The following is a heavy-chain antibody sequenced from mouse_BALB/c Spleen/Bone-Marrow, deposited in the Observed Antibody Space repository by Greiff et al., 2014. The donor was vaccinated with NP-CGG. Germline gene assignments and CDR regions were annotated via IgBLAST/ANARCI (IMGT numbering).Heavy chain of an antibody. Sequence: QVQLKESGAELVRPEASVKVSCKASGYTFTNYWINWVRQRPGQGLEWIGNIYPSGSYSNYNQKFKDKATLTVDKSSSTAYMQLSSPTSEDSAVYYCTRRDRYDYYGVDYWGQGTSVTVSS. CDR1: GYTFTNYW. D-gene: IGHD2-14*01. J-gene: IGHJ4*01. CDR3: TRRDRYDYYGVDY. CDR2: IYPSGSYS. V-gene: IGHV1S126*01.